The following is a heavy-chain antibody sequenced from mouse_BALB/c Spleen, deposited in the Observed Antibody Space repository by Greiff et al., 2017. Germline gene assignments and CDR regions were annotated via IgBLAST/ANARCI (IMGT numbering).Heavy chain of an antibody. CDR1: GYSFTSYW. Sequence: QVQLQQSGPQLVRPGASVKISCKASGYSFTSYWMHWVKQRPGQGLEWIGMIDPSDSETRLNQKFKDKATLTVDKSSSTAYMQLSSPTSEDSAVYYCARRGSIYYGNYGSMDYWGQGTSVTVSA. CDR2: IDPSDSET. J-gene: IGHJ4*01. V-gene: IGHV1S126*01. D-gene: IGHD2-1*01. CDR3: ARRGSIYYGNYGSMDY.